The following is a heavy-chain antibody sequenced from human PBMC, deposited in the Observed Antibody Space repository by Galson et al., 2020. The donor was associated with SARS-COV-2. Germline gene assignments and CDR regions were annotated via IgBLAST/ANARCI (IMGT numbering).Heavy chain of an antibody. V-gene: IGHV3-33*01. J-gene: IGHJ3*02. Sequence: GGSLRLSCAASGFTFSSYGMHWVRQAPGKGLEWVAVIWYDGSNKYYADSVKGRFTISRDNSKNTLYLQMNSLRAEDTAVYYCARGGRFGELAGAFDIWGQGTMVTVSS. D-gene: IGHD3-10*01. CDR3: ARGGRFGELAGAFDI. CDR2: IWYDGSNK. CDR1: GFTFSSYG.